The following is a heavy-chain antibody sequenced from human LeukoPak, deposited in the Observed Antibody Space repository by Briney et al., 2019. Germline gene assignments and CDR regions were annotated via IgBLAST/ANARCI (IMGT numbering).Heavy chain of an antibody. CDR3: ARDRGGWYSNGYHFDY. CDR1: GFTFSSYW. CDR2: IKQDGSEK. J-gene: IGHJ4*02. D-gene: IGHD6-19*01. V-gene: IGHV3-7*01. Sequence: GGSLRLSCAASGFTFSSYWMSWVRQAPGKGLEWVANIKQDGSEKYYVDSVKGRFTISRDNAKNSLYLQMNSLGAEDTAVYYCARDRGGWYSNGYHFDYWGQGTLVTVSS.